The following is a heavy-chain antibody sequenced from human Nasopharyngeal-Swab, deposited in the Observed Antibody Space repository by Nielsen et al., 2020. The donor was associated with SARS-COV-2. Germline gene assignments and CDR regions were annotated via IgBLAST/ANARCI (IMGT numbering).Heavy chain of an antibody. CDR3: ARDMVDDYGDAGPSYYYYGMDV. D-gene: IGHD4-17*01. J-gene: IGHJ6*02. CDR2: IFYSGST. V-gene: IGHV4-39*07. Sequence: SETLSLTCSVPGGSIRSSSYYWGWIRQPPGKGLEWIGSIFYSGSTYYNPSLKSRVTISVDTSKNQFSLRLSSVTAADTAVYYCARDMVDDYGDAGPSYYYYGMDVWGQGTTVTVSS. CDR1: GGSIRSSSYY.